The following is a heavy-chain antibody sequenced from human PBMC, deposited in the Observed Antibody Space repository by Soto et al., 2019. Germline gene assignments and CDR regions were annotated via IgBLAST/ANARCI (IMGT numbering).Heavy chain of an antibody. Sequence: PSETLALTCAVYVGFLSESYWTWIRQPPERRREWVGEINHVGGTNYNPSLKSRGTMSVDTSQNQWSRKLASVTCRDTAMYYCVIICYQWPSTVRWLDPWGQGTPVTVSS. CDR2: INHVGGT. D-gene: IGHD1-1*01. V-gene: IGHV4-34*01. CDR1: VGFLSESY. CDR3: VIICYQWPSTVRWLDP. J-gene: IGHJ5*02.